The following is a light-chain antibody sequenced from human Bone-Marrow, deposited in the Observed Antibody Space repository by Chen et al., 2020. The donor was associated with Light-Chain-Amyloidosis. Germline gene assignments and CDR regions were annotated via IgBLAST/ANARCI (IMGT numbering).Light chain of an antibody. V-gene: IGLV3-21*02. CDR1: NIGSTS. J-gene: IGLJ3*02. Sequence: SYVLTQPSSVSVAPGQTATIACGGNNIGSTSVHWYQQPPGQAPLLVVDDDSDRPSGIPERLSGSYSVSTATLTIRRVEAVDEADYYCQVWDRSSGRPVFGGGTKLTGL. CDR3: QVWDRSSGRPV. CDR2: DDS.